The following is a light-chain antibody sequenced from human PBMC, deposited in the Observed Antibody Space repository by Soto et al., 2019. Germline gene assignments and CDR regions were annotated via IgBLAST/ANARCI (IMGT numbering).Light chain of an antibody. V-gene: IGLV8-61*01. CDR1: CSSVLTRYY. J-gene: IGLJ2*01. CDR3: ALYVGSGTVV. Sequence: QAVVSQEPSFSVSPGETITLTCGWTCSSVLTRYYPSWYQQNPGQAPRTLIYSANNRSSGVSDRFSGSILGNKAALTITGAQADDESDYYCALYVGSGTVVFGGGTKVTVL. CDR2: SAN.